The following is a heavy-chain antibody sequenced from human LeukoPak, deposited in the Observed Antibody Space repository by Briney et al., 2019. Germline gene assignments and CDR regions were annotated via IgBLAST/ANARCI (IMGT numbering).Heavy chain of an antibody. CDR3: ARPGNGFYDSSACYLS. V-gene: IGHV4-39*01. Sequence: SETLSLTCNVSGGSISSTNSYWGWIRQPPGTGLEWIGSISYSGNTYYNSSLKSRVTISVDTSKNQFSLRLTSVTVADTAVYYCARPGNGFYDSSACYLSWGQGTLVTVSS. CDR2: ISYSGNT. D-gene: IGHD3-22*01. J-gene: IGHJ5*02. CDR1: GGSISSTNSY.